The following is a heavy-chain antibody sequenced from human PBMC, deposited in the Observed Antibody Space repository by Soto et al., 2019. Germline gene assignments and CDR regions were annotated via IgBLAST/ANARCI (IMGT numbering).Heavy chain of an antibody. CDR1: GFSLTTRGVG. CDR3: AHRPYGYKYYFDY. V-gene: IGHV2-5*02. CDR2: IYWDDNK. J-gene: IGHJ4*02. Sequence: QITLKESGPALVKPTQTLTLTCTFSGFSLTTRGVGVGWIRQPPGKAVEWLELIYWDDNKGYSQSLKNRLTITKDTSKNQVVLTMTNLDPVDTATYYCAHRPYGYKYYFDYWGQGTLVTVSS. D-gene: IGHD5-18*01.